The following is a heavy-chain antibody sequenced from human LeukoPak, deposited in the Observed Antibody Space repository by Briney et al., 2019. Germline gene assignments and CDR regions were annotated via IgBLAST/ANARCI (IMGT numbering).Heavy chain of an antibody. CDR1: GYTFTSYD. V-gene: IGHV1-8*01. CDR3: LVGATSIDAFDI. Sequence: ASVKVSCKASGYTFTSYDINWVRQATGQGLEWMGWMNPNSGNAGYAQKFQGRVTMTRNTSISTAYMELSSLRSEDTAVYYCLVGATSIDAFDIWGQGRMVTVSS. J-gene: IGHJ3*02. D-gene: IGHD1-26*01. CDR2: MNPNSGNA.